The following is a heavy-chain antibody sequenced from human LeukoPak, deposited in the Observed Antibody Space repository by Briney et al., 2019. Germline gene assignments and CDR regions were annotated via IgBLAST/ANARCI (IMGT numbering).Heavy chain of an antibody. D-gene: IGHD4-17*01. CDR1: NGSISIYY. CDR3: AREITVTRPFDY. J-gene: IGHJ4*02. CDR2: ISASGST. V-gene: IGHV4-4*07. Sequence: SETLSLTCTVSNGSISIYYWSWVRQPAGKGLEWIGRISASGSTNDNPSLKSRVTMSLDTSKNQFSLKLSSVTAADTAVYYCAREITVTRPFDYWGPGTLVTVSS.